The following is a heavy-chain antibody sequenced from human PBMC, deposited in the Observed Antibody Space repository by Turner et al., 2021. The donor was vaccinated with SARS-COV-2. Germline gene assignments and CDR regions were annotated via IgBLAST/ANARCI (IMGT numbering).Heavy chain of an antibody. CDR3: ARSVSWLQSLTVDY. CDR1: GYTFAGYY. D-gene: IGHD5-12*01. J-gene: IGHJ4*02. CDR2: INPNSGGT. Sequence: QVQLVQSGAEVKTPGASVKVSCKASGYTFAGYYIHWVRQAPGQGLKWMGWINPNSGGTNDAQRFQGRVTMTGDTSISTAYMELSTLRSDDTAVYYCARSVSWLQSLTVDYWGQGTLVTVSS. V-gene: IGHV1-2*02.